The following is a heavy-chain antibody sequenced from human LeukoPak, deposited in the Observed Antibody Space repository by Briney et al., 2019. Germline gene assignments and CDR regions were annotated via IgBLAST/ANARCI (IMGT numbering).Heavy chain of an antibody. V-gene: IGHV3-23*01. D-gene: IGHD6-6*01. J-gene: IGHJ4*02. Sequence: GGSLRLSCAASGLTFSTYAMNWVRQAPGKGLEWVSAITTGGAGTYYADSVKGRFTISRDNSENTLYLQMDSLRAEDTALYYCAKRHSSSRNFDYWGQGTLVTVSS. CDR3: AKRHSSSRNFDY. CDR1: GLTFSTYA. CDR2: ITTGGAGT.